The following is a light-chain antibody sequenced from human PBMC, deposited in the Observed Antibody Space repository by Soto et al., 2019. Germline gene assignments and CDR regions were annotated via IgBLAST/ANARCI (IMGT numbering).Light chain of an antibody. Sequence: QSVLTQPRSVSESPGQSVTISCTGTSSDVGGYNYVSWYQHHPGKAPKLMIYDVTKRPSGVPDRFSGSKSGNTASLTISGLQAEDEGDYFCCSYADNYTLSFGGGTQLTVL. J-gene: IGLJ2*01. V-gene: IGLV2-11*01. CDR2: DVT. CDR1: SSDVGGYNY. CDR3: CSYADNYTLS.